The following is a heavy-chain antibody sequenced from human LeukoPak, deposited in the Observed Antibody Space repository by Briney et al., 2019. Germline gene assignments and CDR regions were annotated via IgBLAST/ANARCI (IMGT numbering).Heavy chain of an antibody. D-gene: IGHD3-3*01. J-gene: IGHJ4*02. V-gene: IGHV4-34*01. CDR3: ARGSRITIFGVARALGFDY. CDR2: INHSGST. Sequence: PSETLSLTCAVYGGSFSGYYWSWIRQPPGKGLERIGEINHSGSTNYNPSLKSRVTISVDTSKNQFSLKLSSVTAADTAVYYCARGSRITIFGVARALGFDYWGQGTLVTVSS. CDR1: GGSFSGYY.